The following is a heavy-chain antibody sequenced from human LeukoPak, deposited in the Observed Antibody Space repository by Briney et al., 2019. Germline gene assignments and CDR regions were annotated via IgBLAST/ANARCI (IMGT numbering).Heavy chain of an antibody. Sequence: GRSLRLSCAASGFTFSSSGMHWVRQAPGKGLEWVAVISSDGSNKYYADSVKGRFTISRDNSKNTLYLQMNSLRAEDTAVYYCAKVGCSGGSCYPDYYGMDVWGQGTTVTV. D-gene: IGHD2-15*01. J-gene: IGHJ6*02. CDR2: ISSDGSNK. V-gene: IGHV3-30*18. CDR1: GFTFSSSG. CDR3: AKVGCSGGSCYPDYYGMDV.